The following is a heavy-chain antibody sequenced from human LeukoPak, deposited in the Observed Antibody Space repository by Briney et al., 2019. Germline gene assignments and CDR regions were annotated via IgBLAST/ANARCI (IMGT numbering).Heavy chain of an antibody. J-gene: IGHJ5*02. CDR3: ASTKGYCTGGSCYPGS. CDR2: IYYSGST. CDR1: DGSISSGGYY. Sequence: SETLSLTCTVSDGSISSGGYYWSWIRQRPGKGLEWIGNIYYSGSTSYNPSLKSRVTISVDTSKKQFSLKLSSMSAADTAVYYCASTKGYCTGGSCYPGSWGQGTLVTVSS. V-gene: IGHV4-31*03. D-gene: IGHD2-15*01.